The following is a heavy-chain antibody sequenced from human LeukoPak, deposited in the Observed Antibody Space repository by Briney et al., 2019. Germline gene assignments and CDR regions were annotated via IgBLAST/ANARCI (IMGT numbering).Heavy chain of an antibody. CDR1: GFTFSSFA. J-gene: IGHJ4*02. CDR3: AKSLPRCSGGSCYGY. CDR2: ISGSGGRT. Sequence: GGSLRLSCAASGFTFSSFALSWVRQAPGKGLEWISGISGSGGRTDYADSVKGRFTISRDNSKNTLYLRMSSLRADDTALYYCAKSLPRCSGGSCYGYWGQGTLVTVSS. V-gene: IGHV3-23*01. D-gene: IGHD2-15*01.